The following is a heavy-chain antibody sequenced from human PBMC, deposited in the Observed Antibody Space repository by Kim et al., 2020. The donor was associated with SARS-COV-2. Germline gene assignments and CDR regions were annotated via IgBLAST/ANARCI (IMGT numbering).Heavy chain of an antibody. Sequence: SETLSLTCTVSGGSISSGGYYWSWIRQHPGKGLEWIGYIYYSGSTYYNPSLKSRVTISVDTSKNQFSLKLSSVTAADTAVYYCARVRGTTIFGVVTVDAFDIWRQGTLGTVSS. CDR2: IYYSGST. CDR3: ARVRGTTIFGVVTVDAFDI. CDR1: GGSISSGGYY. D-gene: IGHD3-3*01. J-gene: IGHJ3*02. V-gene: IGHV4-31*03.